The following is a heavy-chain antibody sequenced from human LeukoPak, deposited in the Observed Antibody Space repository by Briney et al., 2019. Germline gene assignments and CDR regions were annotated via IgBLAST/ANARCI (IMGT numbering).Heavy chain of an antibody. J-gene: IGHJ4*02. Sequence: SETLSLTCTVSRRSISSYYWRWIRQPPGKGLEWIGYIYYSGSTNYNPSLKSRVTISVDTSTNPFSLKLSSVTAADTAVCSCARGMYSGSYYGCGGTYYFDYWGQGTLVTVSS. D-gene: IGHD1-26*01. CDR3: ARGMYSGSYYGCGGTYYFDY. CDR1: RRSISSYY. CDR2: IYYSGST. V-gene: IGHV4-59*01.